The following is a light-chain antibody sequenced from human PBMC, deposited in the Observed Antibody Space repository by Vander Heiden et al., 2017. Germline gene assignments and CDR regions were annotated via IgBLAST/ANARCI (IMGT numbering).Light chain of an antibody. CDR2: LGS. Sequence: DIELTQSPRSLPVTPGEPASISCRSSQSLLYSNGYNYLDWFLQKPGQSPQLLIHLGSNRASGVPDRFSGSGSGTDFTLKISRVAAEDVGVYYCRQALHIPWTFGQGTKVEIK. CDR1: QSLLYSNGYNY. CDR3: RQALHIPWT. V-gene: IGKV2-28*01. J-gene: IGKJ1*01.